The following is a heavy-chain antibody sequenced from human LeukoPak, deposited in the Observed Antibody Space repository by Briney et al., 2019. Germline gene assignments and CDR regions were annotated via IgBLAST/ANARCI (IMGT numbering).Heavy chain of an antibody. CDR3: AKDISLEVAVPFDY. Sequence: GRSLRLSCAASGFTFDDYAMHWVRQAPGKGLEWVSGISWNSGSIGYADSVKGRFTISRDNAKNSLYLQMNSLRAEDTALYYCAKDISLEVAVPFDYWGQGTLVTVSS. V-gene: IGHV3-9*01. CDR2: ISWNSGSI. J-gene: IGHJ4*02. CDR1: GFTFDDYA. D-gene: IGHD2-15*01.